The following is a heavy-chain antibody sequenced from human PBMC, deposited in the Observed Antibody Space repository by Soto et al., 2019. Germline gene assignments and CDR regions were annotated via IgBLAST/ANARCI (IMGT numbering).Heavy chain of an antibody. Sequence: SETLSLTCTVSGGSISSSSFYWGWVRQPPGKGLEWIGSVSHRGSTYYNPSLTSRVTIFVDTSKNHFSLKLNSVTAADTAVYYCVSPHNFYFMDVWGKGTPVTVSS. V-gene: IGHV4-39*02. CDR3: VSPHNFYFMDV. CDR2: VSHRGST. J-gene: IGHJ6*03. CDR1: GGSISSSSFY.